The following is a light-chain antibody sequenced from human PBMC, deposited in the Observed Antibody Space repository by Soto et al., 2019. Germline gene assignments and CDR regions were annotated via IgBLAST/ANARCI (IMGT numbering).Light chain of an antibody. CDR1: QSLSSY. CDR2: AAS. V-gene: IGKV3-20*01. CDR3: QQYGFPPIR. Sequence: EILLTQSPATLSLSPGERVTITCRASQSLSSYLAWYQQKPGQAHSPLIFAASSRDTGIQDRFSGSGFVKEFILTISRVEPEDYEVNYCQQYGFPPIRFGKGKDWRL. J-gene: IGKJ5*01.